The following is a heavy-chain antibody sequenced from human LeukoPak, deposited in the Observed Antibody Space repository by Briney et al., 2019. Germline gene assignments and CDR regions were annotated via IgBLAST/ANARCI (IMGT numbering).Heavy chain of an antibody. CDR1: GFTFSSYA. CDR2: ISGSGGST. V-gene: IGHV3-23*01. Sequence: GGSLRLSCAASGFTFSSYAMSWVRQAPGKGLEWVSTISGSGGSTYYADSVKGRFTISRDNSKDTLFLQMNSLRAEDTAVYYCAKSYSGSSPFDYWGQGTLVTVSS. J-gene: IGHJ4*02. D-gene: IGHD1-26*01. CDR3: AKSYSGSSPFDY.